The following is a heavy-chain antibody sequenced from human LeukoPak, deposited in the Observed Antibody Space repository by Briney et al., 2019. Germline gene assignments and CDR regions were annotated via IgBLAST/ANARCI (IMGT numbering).Heavy chain of an antibody. D-gene: IGHD4-23*01. CDR2: MYYSVTS. Sequence: SETLSLTCTVSGGSISSYYWTWIRQPPGEGLEWIGYMYYSVTSNYNPSLKSRVTISVDTSKNQFSLQLSSVTAADTAVYYCAGSYGGNSGAFDIWGQGIMVTVSS. J-gene: IGHJ3*02. CDR3: AGSYGGNSGAFDI. V-gene: IGHV4-59*01. CDR1: GGSISSYY.